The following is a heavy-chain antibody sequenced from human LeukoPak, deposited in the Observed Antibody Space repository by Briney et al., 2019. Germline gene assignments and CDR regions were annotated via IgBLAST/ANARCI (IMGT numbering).Heavy chain of an antibody. D-gene: IGHD3-22*01. CDR1: GFTFSSYA. V-gene: IGHV3-23*01. CDR3: AKGRYYYDSSDAFDI. CDR2: ISGSGGST. Sequence: GGSLRLSCAASGFTFSSYAMSWVRQAPGKGLEWVSAISGSGGSTYYADSVKGRFTVSRDNSKNTLFLQMNSLRAEDTAVYYCAKGRYYYDSSDAFDIWGQGTMVTVSS. J-gene: IGHJ3*02.